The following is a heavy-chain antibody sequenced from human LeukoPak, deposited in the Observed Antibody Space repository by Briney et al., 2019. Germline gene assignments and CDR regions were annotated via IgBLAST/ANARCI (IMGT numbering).Heavy chain of an antibody. V-gene: IGHV4-59*01. J-gene: IGHJ4*02. CDR1: GGSIRDDH. CDR2: MYYTGDT. Sequence: PSETLSLTCTVSGGSIRDDHWGWIRQSPGKGLDWIAYMYYTGDTNSNPSLKSRVTMSADTSKNQFSLKLSSVTAADTAVYYCARAQAFASKAYFDYWGQGALVTVSS. CDR3: ARAQAFASKAYFDY.